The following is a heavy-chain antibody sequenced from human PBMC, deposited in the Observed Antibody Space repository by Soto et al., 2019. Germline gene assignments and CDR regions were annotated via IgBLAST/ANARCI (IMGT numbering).Heavy chain of an antibody. CDR3: ASDTDFWSGYPGY. J-gene: IGHJ4*02. D-gene: IGHD3-3*01. CDR2: INPNSGGT. CDR1: GYTFTGYY. V-gene: IGHV1-2*02. Sequence: ASVKVSCKASGYTFTGYYMHWVRQAPGQGLEWMGWINPNSGGTNYAQKFQSRVTMTRDTSISTAYMELSRLRSDDTAVYYCASDTDFWSGYPGYWGQGTLVTVSS.